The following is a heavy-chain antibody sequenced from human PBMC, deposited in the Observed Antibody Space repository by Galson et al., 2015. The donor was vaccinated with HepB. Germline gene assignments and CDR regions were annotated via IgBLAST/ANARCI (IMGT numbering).Heavy chain of an antibody. CDR1: GFTFSSYG. V-gene: IGHV3-33*01. J-gene: IGHJ6*02. Sequence: SLRLSCAASGFTFSSYGMHWVRQAPGKGLEWVAVIWYDGSNKYYADSVKGRFTISRDNSKNTLYLQMNSLRAEDTAVYYCARDPDDSSGEYYYGMDVWGQGTTVTVSS. CDR2: IWYDGSNK. CDR3: ARDPDDSSGEYYYGMDV. D-gene: IGHD3-22*01.